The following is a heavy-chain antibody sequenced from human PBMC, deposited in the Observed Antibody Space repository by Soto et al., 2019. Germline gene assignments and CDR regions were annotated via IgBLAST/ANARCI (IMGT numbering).Heavy chain of an antibody. J-gene: IGHJ3*02. CDR3: AKDRGTFDAFDI. D-gene: IGHD3-10*01. CDR2: ISGSGGST. CDR1: GFTFSSYA. V-gene: IGHV3-23*01. Sequence: EVQLLESGGGLVQPGGSLRLSCAASGFTFSSYAMSWVRQAAGKGLEWVSAISGSGGSTYYADSVKGRFTISRDNFKNTLYLQMNSLRAEDTAVYDCAKDRGTFDAFDIWVQGTMVTVSS.